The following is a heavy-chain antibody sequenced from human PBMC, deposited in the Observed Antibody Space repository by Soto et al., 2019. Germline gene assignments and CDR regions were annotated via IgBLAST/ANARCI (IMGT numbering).Heavy chain of an antibody. CDR3: AAGGGLPRYY. J-gene: IGHJ4*02. CDR2: IYHSGST. V-gene: IGHV4-30-2*01. CDR1: GGSISSGGYS. D-gene: IGHD5-12*01. Sequence: QLQLQESGSGLVKPSQTLSLTCAVSGGSISSGGYSWSWIRQPPGKGLEWIGYIYHSGSTYYNPSLKSRVTISADRSKTQFSLKLSSVTAADPAVYYCAAGGGLPRYYWGQGTLVTVSS.